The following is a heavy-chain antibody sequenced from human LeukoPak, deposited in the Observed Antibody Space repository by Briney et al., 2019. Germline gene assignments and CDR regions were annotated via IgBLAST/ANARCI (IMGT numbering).Heavy chain of an antibody. D-gene: IGHD3-16*02. CDR2: IKQDGSEK. V-gene: IGHV3-7*03. CDR1: GFTFSSYW. J-gene: IGHJ4*02. CDR3: ARVKHRGGGVIADPYFDY. Sequence: GGSLRLSCAASGFTFSSYWMSWVRQAPGKGLEWVANIKQDGSEKYYVDSVKGRFTISRDNAKNSLYLQMNSLRAEDTAVYYCARVKHRGGGVIADPYFDYWGQGTLVTVSS.